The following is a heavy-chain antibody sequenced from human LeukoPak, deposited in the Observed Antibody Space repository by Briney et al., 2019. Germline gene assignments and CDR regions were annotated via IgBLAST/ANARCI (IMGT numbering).Heavy chain of an antibody. CDR1: GGTSSSYA. V-gene: IGHV1-69*05. CDR3: ARASKPIAAAANWFDP. D-gene: IGHD6-13*01. CDR2: IIPIFGTA. Sequence: SVKVSCKASGGTSSSYAISWVRQAPGQGLEWMGGIIPIFGTANYAQKFQGRVTITTDESTSTAYMELSSLRSEDTAVYYCARASKPIAAAANWFDPWGQGTLVTVSS. J-gene: IGHJ5*02.